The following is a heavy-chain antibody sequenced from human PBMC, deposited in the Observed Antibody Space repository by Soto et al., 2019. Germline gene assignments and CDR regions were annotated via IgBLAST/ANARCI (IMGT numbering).Heavy chain of an antibody. J-gene: IGHJ5*02. V-gene: IGHV4-4*07. CDR2: IFSSGST. Sequence: SETLSLTCTVSGGSINTFYWSWVRQPAGKGLEWIGRIFSSGSTSFNPSLESRVAMSVDTSKNHFSLRLTSVTAADTAVYYCARAAQLVKNWFDPWGQGTLVTAPQ. CDR3: ARAAQLVKNWFDP. CDR1: GGSINTFY. D-gene: IGHD6-13*01.